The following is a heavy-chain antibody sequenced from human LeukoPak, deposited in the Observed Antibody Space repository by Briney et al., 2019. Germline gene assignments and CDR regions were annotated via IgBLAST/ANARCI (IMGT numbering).Heavy chain of an antibody. CDR2: ISYDGSNK. Sequence: GGSLRLSCAASGFTFSSYGMHWVRQAPGEGLEWVAVISYDGSNKYYADSVKGRFTISRDNSKNTLYLQMNSLRAEDTAVYYCAKDLDGSGSYYFFDYWGQGTLVTVSS. CDR1: GFTFSSYG. CDR3: AKDLDGSGSYYFFDY. J-gene: IGHJ4*02. D-gene: IGHD3-10*01. V-gene: IGHV3-30*18.